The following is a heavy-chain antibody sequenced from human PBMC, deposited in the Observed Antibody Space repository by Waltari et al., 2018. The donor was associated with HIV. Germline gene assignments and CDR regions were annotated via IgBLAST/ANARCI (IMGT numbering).Heavy chain of an antibody. J-gene: IGHJ4*02. CDR1: GGSISSGGYY. V-gene: IGHV4-31*03. D-gene: IGHD3-22*01. Sequence: QVQLQESGPGLVKPSQTLSLTCTVSGGSISSGGYYWSWIRQHPGKGLAWIGYIYYSGSTYYNPSRKSRVTISVDTSKNQFSLKLSSVTAADTAVYYCARDKDSSGYHFDYWGQGTLVTVSS. CDR3: ARDKDSSGYHFDY. CDR2: IYYSGST.